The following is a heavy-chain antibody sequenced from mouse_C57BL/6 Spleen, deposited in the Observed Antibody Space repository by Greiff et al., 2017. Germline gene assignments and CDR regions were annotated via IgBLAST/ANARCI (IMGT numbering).Heavy chain of an antibody. CDR1: GFTFTDYY. V-gene: IGHV7-3*01. J-gene: IGHJ2*01. Sequence: EVKLVESGGGLVQPGGSLSLSCAASGFTFTDYYMSWVRQPPGKALEWLGFIRNKANGYTTEYSASVKGRFTISRDNSKSILYLQMNALRAEDSATYYCARYRTGNYFDYWGQGTTLTVSS. D-gene: IGHD4-1*01. CDR3: ARYRTGNYFDY. CDR2: IRNKANGYTT.